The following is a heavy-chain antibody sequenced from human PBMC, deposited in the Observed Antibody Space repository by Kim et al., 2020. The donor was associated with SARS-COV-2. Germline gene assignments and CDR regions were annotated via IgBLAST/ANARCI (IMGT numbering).Heavy chain of an antibody. Sequence: SETLSLTCTVSGGSISSGGYYWSWIRQHPGKGLEWIGYIYYSGSTYYNPSLKSRVTISVDTSKNQFSLKLSSVTAADTAVYYCARDFRIVGAKDAFDIWGQGTMVTVSS. J-gene: IGHJ3*02. D-gene: IGHD1-26*01. CDR1: GGSISSGGYY. CDR3: ARDFRIVGAKDAFDI. CDR2: IYYSGST. V-gene: IGHV4-31*03.